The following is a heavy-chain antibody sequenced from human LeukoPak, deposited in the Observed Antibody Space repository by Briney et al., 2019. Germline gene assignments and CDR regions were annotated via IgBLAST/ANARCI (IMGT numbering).Heavy chain of an antibody. CDR3: AKEVLLWFGEPFHFDY. Sequence: GWALRLSCAASGFTFSSYAMSWVRQAPGKGLEWVSAISGSGCSTYYADSVKGRFTISRDNSKNTLYLQMNSLRAEDTAVYYCAKEVLLWFGEPFHFDYWGQGTLVTVSS. V-gene: IGHV3-23*01. D-gene: IGHD3-10*01. J-gene: IGHJ4*02. CDR1: GFTFSSYA. CDR2: ISGSGCST.